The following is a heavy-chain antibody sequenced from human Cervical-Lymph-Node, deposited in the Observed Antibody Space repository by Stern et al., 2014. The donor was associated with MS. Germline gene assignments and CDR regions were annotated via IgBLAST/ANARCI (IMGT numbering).Heavy chain of an antibody. Sequence: VQLVESGAEVKKPGALVKVSCKASGYTFTGYYMHWVRQAPGQGLEWMGRINPKSGGTNYAQKFQGRVTMTRDTSINTVSMELSRLRSDDTAVYYCAKDPDSIWNPFDYWGQGTLVTVSS. CDR1: GYTFTGYY. D-gene: IGHD6-13*01. CDR3: AKDPDSIWNPFDY. J-gene: IGHJ4*02. CDR2: INPKSGGT. V-gene: IGHV1-2*06.